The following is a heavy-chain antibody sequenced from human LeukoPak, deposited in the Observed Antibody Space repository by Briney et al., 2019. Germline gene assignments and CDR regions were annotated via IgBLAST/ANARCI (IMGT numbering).Heavy chain of an antibody. CDR3: ARCSAGGNIATSEDV. Sequence: GASVKVSCKASGYTFIGYYIHWVRQAPGQGLEWMGWINPNSGGTNYAQKLQGRVTMTTDTSTSTAYMELRSLRSDDTAVYYCARCSAGGNIATSEDVWGKGTTVTISS. V-gene: IGHV1-2*02. D-gene: IGHD2-15*01. CDR2: INPNSGGT. J-gene: IGHJ6*04. CDR1: GYTFIGYY.